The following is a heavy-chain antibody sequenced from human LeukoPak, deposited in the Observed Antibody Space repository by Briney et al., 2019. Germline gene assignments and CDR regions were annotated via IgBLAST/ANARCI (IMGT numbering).Heavy chain of an antibody. CDR1: GYTFTSYD. CDR2: MNPNSDNT. D-gene: IGHD3-3*01. V-gene: IGHV1-8*01. CDR3: ARGPRITIFGVVTRSYYYYMDV. Sequence: ASVKVSCKASGYTFTSYDINWVRQATGQGLEWMGWMNPNSDNTGYAQKFQGRVTMTRNTSIGTAYMELSSLRSEDTAVYYCARGPRITIFGVVTRSYYYYMDVWGKGTTVTVSS. J-gene: IGHJ6*03.